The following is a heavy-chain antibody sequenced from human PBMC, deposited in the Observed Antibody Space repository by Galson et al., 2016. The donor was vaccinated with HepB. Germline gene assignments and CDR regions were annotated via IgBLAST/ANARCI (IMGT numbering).Heavy chain of an antibody. V-gene: IGHV3-23*01. Sequence: SLRLSCAGSGFTFATYPMRWVRQAPGKGLEWVSGIRGSGGGIDYADSVKGRFTISRDNSKNTPYLQMSSLRAEATAVYYCAKSLTALDFWGQGTVVTVSS. CDR3: AKSLTALDF. J-gene: IGHJ4*02. CDR2: IRGSGGGI. CDR1: GFTFATYP.